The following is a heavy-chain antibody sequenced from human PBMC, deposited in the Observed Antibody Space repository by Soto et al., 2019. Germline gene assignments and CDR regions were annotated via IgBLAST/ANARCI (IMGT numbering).Heavy chain of an antibody. D-gene: IGHD3-10*01. CDR1: GGTFSSYS. CDR2: IIPIFGTA. CDR3: ARILGSGSYHPADAFDI. J-gene: IGHJ3*02. Sequence: SVEVSCKGSGGTFSSYSISWVRQAPGQGLEWMGGIIPIFGTANYAQKFQGRVTITADESTSTAYMELSSLRSEDTAVYYCARILGSGSYHPADAFDIWGQGTMVTVSS. V-gene: IGHV1-69*13.